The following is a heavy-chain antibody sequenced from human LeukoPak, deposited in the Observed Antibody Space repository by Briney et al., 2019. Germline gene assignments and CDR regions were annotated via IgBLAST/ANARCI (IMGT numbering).Heavy chain of an antibody. Sequence: GGSLRLSCAASGFTFSSYGMHWVRQAPGKGLEWVAVISYDGSNKYYADSVKGRFTISRDNSKNTLYLQMNSLSAEDTAVYYCATRRYGYYYDSSGYYYRGQGTLVTVSS. CDR2: ISYDGSNK. CDR1: GFTFSSYG. J-gene: IGHJ4*02. D-gene: IGHD3-22*01. V-gene: IGHV3-30*03. CDR3: ATRRYGYYYDSSGYYY.